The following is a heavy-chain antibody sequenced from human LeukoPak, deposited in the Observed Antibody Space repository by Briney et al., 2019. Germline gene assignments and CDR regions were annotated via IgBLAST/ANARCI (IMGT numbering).Heavy chain of an antibody. Sequence: GRSLRLSCAASGFTISSYAMHWVRQAPGKGLEWVAVISYDGGNKYYADSVKGRFTISRDNSKNTLYLQMNSLRAEDTAVYFCAKTMGAIDHDYWGQGTLVTVSS. CDR2: ISYDGGNK. D-gene: IGHD1-26*01. CDR3: AKTMGAIDHDY. V-gene: IGHV3-30-3*02. J-gene: IGHJ4*02. CDR1: GFTISSYA.